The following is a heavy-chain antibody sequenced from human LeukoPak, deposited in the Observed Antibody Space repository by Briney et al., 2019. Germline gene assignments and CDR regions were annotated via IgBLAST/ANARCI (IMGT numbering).Heavy chain of an antibody. CDR1: GYTFTSYG. J-gene: IGHJ6*02. D-gene: IGHD6-19*01. CDR3: ARDRRVAGTDDYYYYYGMDV. V-gene: IGHV1-18*01. CDR2: ISAYNGNT. Sequence: GASVKVSCKASGYTFTSYGISWVRQAPGQGLEWMGWISAYNGNTNYAQKLQGRVTMTTDTSTSTAYMELRSLRSDDTAVYHCARDRRVAGTDDYYYYYGMDVWGQGTTVTVSS.